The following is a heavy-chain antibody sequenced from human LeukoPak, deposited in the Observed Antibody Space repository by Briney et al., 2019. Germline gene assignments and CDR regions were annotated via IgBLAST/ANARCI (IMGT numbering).Heavy chain of an antibody. CDR2: ITSSSNHR. CDR3: ASAIPRGVIFF. Sequence: GSLRLSCAASGFTFSDYYMSWIRQAPGKGLEWISYITSSSNHRNYAGSVRGRFTISRDNANNSLYLQMDSLRAEDTAIYYCASAIPRGVIFFWGQGTLVSVSS. V-gene: IGHV3-11*03. J-gene: IGHJ4*02. D-gene: IGHD3-10*01. CDR1: GFTFSDYY.